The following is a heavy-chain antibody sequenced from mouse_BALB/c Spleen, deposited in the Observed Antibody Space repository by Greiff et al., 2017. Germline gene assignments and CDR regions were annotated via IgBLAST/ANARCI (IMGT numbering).Heavy chain of an antibody. V-gene: IGHV1-69*01. CDR1: GYTFTDYW. CDR3: AREGNLDY. J-gene: IGHJ2*01. D-gene: IGHD2-1*01. Sequence: QVQLQQPGAELVMPGASVKMSCKASGYTFTDYWMHWVKQRPGQGLEWIGAIDTSDSYTSYNQKFKGKATLTVDESSSTAYMQLSSLTSEDSAVYYCAREGNLDYWGQGTTLTVSS. CDR2: IDTSDSYT.